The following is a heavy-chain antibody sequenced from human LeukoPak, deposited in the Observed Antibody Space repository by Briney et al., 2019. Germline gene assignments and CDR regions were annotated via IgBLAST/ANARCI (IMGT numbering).Heavy chain of an antibody. D-gene: IGHD5-24*01. CDR2: IKQDGSKK. J-gene: IGHJ4*02. CDR1: GFPFSSYW. CDR3: TRVGYIDEGIDY. Sequence: GGSLRLSCVASGFPFSSYWMTWVRQAPGKGLEWVANIKQDGSKKSYVDSVKGRSTISRDNAKNSLYLQMNSLRAEDTAIYYCTRVGYIDEGIDYWGQGTLVTVSS. V-gene: IGHV3-7*04.